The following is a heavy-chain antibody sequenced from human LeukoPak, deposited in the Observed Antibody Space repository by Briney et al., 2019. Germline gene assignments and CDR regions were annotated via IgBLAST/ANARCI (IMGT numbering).Heavy chain of an antibody. Sequence: SETLSLTCIVSGGAISSGGYYWSWIRQHPGKGLEWIGYIYFSGNTYYNPSLKSRVTISVDTAENRFSLKLSSVTAADTAVYYCARGRRSGLRLTYNWFDPWGQGTLVTVSS. CDR3: ARGRRSGLRLTYNWFDP. D-gene: IGHD5-12*01. J-gene: IGHJ5*02. CDR2: IYFSGNT. V-gene: IGHV4-31*03. CDR1: GGAISSGGYY.